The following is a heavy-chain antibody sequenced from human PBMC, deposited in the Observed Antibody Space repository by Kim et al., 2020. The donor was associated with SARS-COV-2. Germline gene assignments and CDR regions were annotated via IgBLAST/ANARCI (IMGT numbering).Heavy chain of an antibody. CDR2: IRGKSYGGTA. Sequence: GGSLRLSCATSGFNFGEYAINWVRQAPGKGPEWVGFIRGKSYGGTADYAASVKGRFFISRDDSKGTAYLQLTSLKSEDTAVYFCTRSTHLRIFGEAFGFDYWGQGTLVTVSP. D-gene: IGHD3-3*01. V-gene: IGHV3-49*04. CDR3: TRSTHLRIFGEAFGFDY. CDR1: GFNFGEYA. J-gene: IGHJ4*02.